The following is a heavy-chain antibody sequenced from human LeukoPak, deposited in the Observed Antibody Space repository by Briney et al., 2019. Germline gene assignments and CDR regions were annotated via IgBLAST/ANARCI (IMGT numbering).Heavy chain of an antibody. CDR3: AKDQWLGDY. CDR1: GFAFSSYA. V-gene: IGHV3-23*01. Sequence: GGSLGLSCAASGFAFSSYAMSWVRQAPGKGLEWVSAISGSGGSTCYADSVKGRFTISRDNSKNTLYLQMNSLRAEDTAVYYCAKDQWLGDYWGQGTLVTVSS. J-gene: IGHJ4*02. CDR2: ISGSGGST. D-gene: IGHD6-19*01.